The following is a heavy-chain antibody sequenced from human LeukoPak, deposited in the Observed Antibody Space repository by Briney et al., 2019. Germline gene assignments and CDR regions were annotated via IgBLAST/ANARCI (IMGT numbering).Heavy chain of an antibody. V-gene: IGHV1-18*01. CDR2: ISAYNGNT. J-gene: IGHJ6*02. CDR3: ARDKFCNSTSCYADLDYYYYGMDV. D-gene: IGHD2-2*01. CDR1: GYTFTSYG. Sequence: ASVKVSCKASGYTFTSYGISWVRQAPGQGLEWMGWISAYNGNTNYAQKLQGRVTVTTDTSTSTAYMELRSLRSDDTAVYYCARDKFCNSTSCYADLDYYYYGMDVWGQGTTVTVSS.